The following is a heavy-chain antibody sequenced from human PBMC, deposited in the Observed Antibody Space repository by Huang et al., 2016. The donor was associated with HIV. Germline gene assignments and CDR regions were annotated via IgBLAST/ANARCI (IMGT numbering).Heavy chain of an antibody. CDR1: GYTFSTYS. Sequence: EVQLVESGGGLAQPGGSLRLSCVASGYTFSTYSRNWVRQAPGKGLEWVSYISKTSGATSYAESVKGRFTVSRDNVKKSLYLQMNRLRVEDTAMYYCVRDSSSGLQLRYWGQGALVIVS. V-gene: IGHV3-48*01. CDR3: VRDSSSGLQLRY. J-gene: IGHJ4*02. D-gene: IGHD3-22*01. CDR2: ISKTSGAT.